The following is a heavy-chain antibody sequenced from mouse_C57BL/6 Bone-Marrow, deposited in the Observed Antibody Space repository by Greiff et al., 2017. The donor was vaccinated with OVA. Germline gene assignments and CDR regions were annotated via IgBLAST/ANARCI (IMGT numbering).Heavy chain of an antibody. V-gene: IGHV5-15*01. CDR1: GFTFSDYG. CDR3: ARGGQLRDYYAMDY. Sequence: EVQVVESGGGLVQPGGSLKLSCAASGFTFSDYGMAWVRQAPRKGPEWVAFISNLAYSIYYADTVTGRFTLSRENAKNTLYLEMSSLRSEDTAMYYCARGGQLRDYYAMDYWGQGTSVTVSS. D-gene: IGHD3-2*02. J-gene: IGHJ4*01. CDR2: ISNLAYSI.